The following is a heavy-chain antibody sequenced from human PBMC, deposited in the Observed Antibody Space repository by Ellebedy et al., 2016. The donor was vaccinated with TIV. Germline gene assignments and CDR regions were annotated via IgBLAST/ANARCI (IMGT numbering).Heavy chain of an antibody. CDR1: GYSFTAYY. CDR2: INPNTGGT. D-gene: IGHD2-2*01. Sequence: AASVKVSCKASGYSFTAYYVHWVREAPGHGLEWMGWINPNTGGTFYAHKFQGRVTMSTDTSISTAYMELDRLRSDDTAVYYCSRGGSIPASLPSDFWGQGTLVTVSS. CDR3: SRGGSIPASLPSDF. J-gene: IGHJ4*02. V-gene: IGHV1-2*07.